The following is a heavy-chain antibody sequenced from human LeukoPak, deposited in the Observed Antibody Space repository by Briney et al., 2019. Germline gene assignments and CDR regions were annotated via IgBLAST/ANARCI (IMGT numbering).Heavy chain of an antibody. V-gene: IGHV3-30*18. CDR3: AKPHESDYGDYSHFDY. J-gene: IGHJ4*02. CDR1: GFTFSSYG. D-gene: IGHD4-17*01. CDR2: ISYDGSNK. Sequence: GGSLRLSCAASGFTFSSYGMHWVRQAPGKGLEWVAVISYDGSNKYYADSVKGRFTISRDNSKNTLYLQTNSLRAEDTAVYYCAKPHESDYGDYSHFDYWGQGTLVTVSS.